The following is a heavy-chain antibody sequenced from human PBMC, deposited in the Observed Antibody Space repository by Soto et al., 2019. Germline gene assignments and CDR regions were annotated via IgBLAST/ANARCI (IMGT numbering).Heavy chain of an antibody. J-gene: IGHJ6*02. D-gene: IGHD2-15*01. CDR3: AKDEVRVEVVARDYYGMDV. CDR2: ISYDGRKK. V-gene: IGHV3-30*18. CDR1: GFTFSSFG. Sequence: QVQLVESGGGVVQPGRSLRLSCAASGFTFSSFGMHWVRQAPGKGLEWVAVISYDGRKKYYADSMKGRFTISRDNSKNTLYLQMNNLRAEDTAMYYCAKDEVRVEVVARDYYGMDVWGQGTTVTVSS.